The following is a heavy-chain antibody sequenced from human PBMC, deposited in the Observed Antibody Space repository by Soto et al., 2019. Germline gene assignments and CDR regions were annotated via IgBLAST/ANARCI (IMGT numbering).Heavy chain of an antibody. J-gene: IGHJ4*02. V-gene: IGHV1-69*04. CDR3: ARDGPYCSSTSCYENY. Sequence: SVKVSCKASGGTFSSYTISWVRQAPGQGLEWMGRIIPILGIANYAQKFQGRVTITADKSTSTAYMELSSLRSEDTAVYYCARDGPYCSSTSCYENYWGQGTLVTVSS. D-gene: IGHD2-2*01. CDR2: IIPILGIA. CDR1: GGTFSSYT.